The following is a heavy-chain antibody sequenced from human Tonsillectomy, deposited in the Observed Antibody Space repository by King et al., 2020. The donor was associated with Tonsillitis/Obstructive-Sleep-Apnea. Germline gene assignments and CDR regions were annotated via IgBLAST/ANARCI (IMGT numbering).Heavy chain of an antibody. V-gene: IGHV1-69*12. CDR3: ARVPYFGVVIRPYYYYYMDV. D-gene: IGHD3-3*01. CDR1: GGTFSSYA. Sequence: QLVQSGAEVKKPGSSVKVSCKASGGTFSSYAISWVRQAPGQGLEWMGGIIPMFGTANYAQKFQGRVTITADESTSTAYMELSSRRSEDTAVYYCARVPYFGVVIRPYYYYYMDVWGKGTTVTVSS. CDR2: IIPMFGTA. J-gene: IGHJ6*03.